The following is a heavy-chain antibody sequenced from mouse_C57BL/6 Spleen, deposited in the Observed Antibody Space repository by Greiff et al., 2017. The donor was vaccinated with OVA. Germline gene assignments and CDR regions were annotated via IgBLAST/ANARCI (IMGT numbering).Heavy chain of an antibody. Sequence: VQLKQSVAELVRPGASVKLSCTASGFNITNTYMHWVKQRPEQGLEWIGRIDPANGNTKYAPKFQGKATITADTSSNTAYLQLSSLTSEDTAIYYCAPFTTVVAPFAYWGQGTLVTVSA. CDR3: APFTTVVAPFAY. CDR1: GFNITNTY. J-gene: IGHJ3*01. D-gene: IGHD1-1*01. V-gene: IGHV14-3*01. CDR2: IDPANGNT.